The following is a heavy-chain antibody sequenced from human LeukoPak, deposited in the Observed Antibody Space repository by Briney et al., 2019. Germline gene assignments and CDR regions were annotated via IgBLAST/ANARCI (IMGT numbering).Heavy chain of an antibody. CDR1: GDSISSGDYY. CDR2: IYHDGDT. Sequence: PSQTLSLTCTVSGDSISSGDYYWSWVRQPPGKGLEWIGYIYHDGDTYYNPSLKSRTTMSVDTSKNQFSLKLTSVTAADTAMYYCASALATTNYFDFWGQGALVTVSS. J-gene: IGHJ4*02. CDR3: ASALATTNYFDF. D-gene: IGHD5-12*01. V-gene: IGHV4-30-4*01.